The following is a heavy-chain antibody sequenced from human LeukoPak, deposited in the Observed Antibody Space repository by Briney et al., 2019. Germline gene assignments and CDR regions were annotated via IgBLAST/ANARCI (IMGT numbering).Heavy chain of an antibody. CDR1: GGTFSSYG. J-gene: IGHJ6*03. V-gene: IGHV1-69*13. D-gene: IGHD3-10*01. CDR2: IIPIFGTT. Sequence: SVKVSCKASGGTFSSYGISWVRQAPGQGLEWMGAIIPIFGTTNSAQKFQGRVTIIADESTRTVYMEPSSLRSEDTAVYYCARNRRVVRGVNIVENYYYYMDVWGKGTTVTISS. CDR3: ARNRRVVRGVNIVENYYYYMDV.